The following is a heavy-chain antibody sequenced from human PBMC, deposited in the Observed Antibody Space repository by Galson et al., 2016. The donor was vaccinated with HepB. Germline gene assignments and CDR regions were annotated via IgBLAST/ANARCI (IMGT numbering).Heavy chain of an antibody. CDR1: GFTFSSFA. Sequence: SLRLSCAASGFTFSSFAMHWVRQAPGKGLEWVAVISYDRSNKYYADSVKGRFTISRDNSKNTLYLQMNSLRAEDTAVYFCARDRTIFGVLMRYFDYWGQGTLVTVSS. CDR2: ISYDRSNK. CDR3: ARDRTIFGVLMRYFDY. D-gene: IGHD3-3*01. V-gene: IGHV3-30-3*01. J-gene: IGHJ4*02.